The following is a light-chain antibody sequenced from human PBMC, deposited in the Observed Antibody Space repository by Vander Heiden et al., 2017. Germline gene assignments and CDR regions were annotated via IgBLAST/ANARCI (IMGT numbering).Light chain of an antibody. CDR3: QAWDSSTVV. J-gene: IGLJ1*01. Sequence: SYELTQPPPASVSPGQTASITCSGDKLGDKYACWYQQKPGQSPVLVIYQDSKRPSGIPERFSGSNSGNTATLTISGTQAMDEADYYCQAWDSSTVVFGTGTKVTVL. V-gene: IGLV3-1*01. CDR1: KLGDKY. CDR2: QDS.